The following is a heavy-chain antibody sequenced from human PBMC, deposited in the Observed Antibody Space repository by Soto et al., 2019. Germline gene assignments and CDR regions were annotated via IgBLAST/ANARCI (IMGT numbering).Heavy chain of an antibody. CDR1: GGYISNYY. J-gene: IGHJ4*02. D-gene: IGHD6-13*01. CDR2: IHTTDST. CDR3: ARALSSAAGLYFDY. Sequence: PSETLSLTCSVSGGYISNYYWSWIRQPAGKGMEWVGRIHTTDSTNYNPSLKSRVTMSIDTSNNQFSLKLYSLTAADTAVYYCARALSSAAGLYFDYWGQGTLVTAPQ. V-gene: IGHV4-4*07.